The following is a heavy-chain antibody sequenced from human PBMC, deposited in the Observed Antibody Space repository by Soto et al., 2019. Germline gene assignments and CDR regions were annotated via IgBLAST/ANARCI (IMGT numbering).Heavy chain of an antibody. J-gene: IGHJ4*02. CDR1: GGSCHGSY. Sequence: KTSETLSLACAVYGGSCHGSYWSWIRQPPRKRLEWIGEINHSGSFNFNPTFKSRVSISLDTSKNQMSLQLSSVSAADTAVYYCAKGPQGGYYDSGTFYSSVRWGQGTLVTVS. CDR3: AKGPQGGYYDSGTFYSSVR. CDR2: INHSGSF. V-gene: IGHV4-34*01. D-gene: IGHD3-10*01.